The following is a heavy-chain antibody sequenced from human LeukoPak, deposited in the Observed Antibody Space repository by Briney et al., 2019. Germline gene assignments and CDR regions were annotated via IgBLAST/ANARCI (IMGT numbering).Heavy chain of an antibody. CDR3: ARGYCSSTSCPKAYYFDY. J-gene: IGHJ4*02. D-gene: IGHD2-2*01. V-gene: IGHV3-74*01. CDR1: GFTFSSYW. Sequence: GGSLRLSCAASGFTFSSYWMHWVRHAPGKGLVWVSRINSDGSSTSYADSVKGRFTISRDNAKNTLYLQMNSLRAEDTAVYYCARGYCSSTSCPKAYYFDYWGQGTLVTVSS. CDR2: INSDGSST.